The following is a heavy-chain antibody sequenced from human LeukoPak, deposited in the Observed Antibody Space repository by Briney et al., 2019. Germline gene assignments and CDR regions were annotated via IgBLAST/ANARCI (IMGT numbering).Heavy chain of an antibody. D-gene: IGHD3-10*01. CDR2: IYSGGST. Sequence: GGSLRLSCAASGFIVSSNYMSWVRQAPGKGLEWVSVIYSGGSTYYADSVKGRFTISRDNSKNTLYLQMNSLRAEDTAVYYCARPESTYYGSGSYDYWGQGTLVTVSS. CDR3: ARPESTYYGSGSYDY. V-gene: IGHV3-53*05. CDR1: GFIVSSNY. J-gene: IGHJ4*02.